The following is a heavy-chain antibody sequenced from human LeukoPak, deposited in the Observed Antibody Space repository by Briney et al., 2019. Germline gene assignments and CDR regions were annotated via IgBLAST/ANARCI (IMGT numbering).Heavy chain of an antibody. CDR3: ARDLVKPPDAPYYCGMDV. CDR1: GDSVNSYY. CDR2: IHHSGST. J-gene: IGHJ6*02. V-gene: IGHV4-59*02. D-gene: IGHD2-21*01. Sequence: SETLSLTCTVSGDSVNSYYWNWIRQPPGKGPEWIGYIHHSGSTDNNPSLRSRLTMSVDTSRNQFSLDLISVTAADTAVYYCARDLVKPPDAPYYCGMDVWGPGTTVTVSS.